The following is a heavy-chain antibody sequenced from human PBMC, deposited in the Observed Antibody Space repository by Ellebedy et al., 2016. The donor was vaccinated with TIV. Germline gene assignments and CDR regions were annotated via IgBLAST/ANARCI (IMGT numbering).Heavy chain of an antibody. CDR2: IWYDGRNT. CDR3: ARDPRSTYDLPFDY. V-gene: IGHV3-33*01. J-gene: IGHJ4*02. CDR1: GFSFSNFG. Sequence: GESLKISXAASGFSFSNFGMHWVRQAPGKGLEWVALIWYDGRNTYYADSVKGRFTISRDISKNMVYLQMSSLRVEDTAVYYCARDPRSTYDLPFDYWGQGTLVTVSA. D-gene: IGHD3-22*01.